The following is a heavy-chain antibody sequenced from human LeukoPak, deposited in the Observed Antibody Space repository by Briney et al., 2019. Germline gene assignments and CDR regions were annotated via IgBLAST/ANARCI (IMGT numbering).Heavy chain of an antibody. Sequence: GESLRLSCAASGFTLRRYWMHWVRQAPGEGVVWVSRIDEHGTTIDYADSVRDRFTICRDNAKNTLYLHMNSLRAEDKAMYYCARDVGGAGSHWGQGSLITVTS. J-gene: IGHJ4*02. CDR3: ARDVGGAGSH. V-gene: IGHV3-74*01. CDR2: IDEHGTTI. CDR1: GFTLRRYW. D-gene: IGHD3-10*01.